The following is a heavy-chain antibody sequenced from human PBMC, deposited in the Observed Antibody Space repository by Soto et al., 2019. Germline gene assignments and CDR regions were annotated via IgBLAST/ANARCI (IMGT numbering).Heavy chain of an antibody. D-gene: IGHD3-3*01. CDR1: GASISSSRSY. V-gene: IGHV4-39*01. CDR3: ASPRQGNYDFLSGYYALDY. CDR2: FYYTGGT. Sequence: PSETLSLTCTVSGASISSSRSYWGWVRQPPGKGLEWIVSFYYTGGTYSTYYNPSLKSRVTISVDTSKSQFSLNLRSVTAADTAVYYCASPRQGNYDFLSGYYALDYWGQGTQVTVSS. J-gene: IGHJ4*02.